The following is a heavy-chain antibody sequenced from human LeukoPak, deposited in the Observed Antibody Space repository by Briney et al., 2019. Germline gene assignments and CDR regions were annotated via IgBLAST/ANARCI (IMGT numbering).Heavy chain of an antibody. Sequence: GGSLRLSCAASGFTFSSYGMHWVRQAPGKGLEWVAFIRYDGSNKYYADSVKGRFTISRDNSKNTLYLQMNSLRAEDTAVYYCAKDLVRFPVAGFDYWGQGTLVTVSS. CDR3: AKDLVRFPVAGFDY. J-gene: IGHJ4*02. V-gene: IGHV3-30*02. D-gene: IGHD2-15*01. CDR1: GFTFSSYG. CDR2: IRYDGSNK.